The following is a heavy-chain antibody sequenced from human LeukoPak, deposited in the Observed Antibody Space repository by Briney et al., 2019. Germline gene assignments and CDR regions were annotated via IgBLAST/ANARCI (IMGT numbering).Heavy chain of an antibody. V-gene: IGHV3-7*01. CDR3: AKASIAGAIGVLDY. CDR1: GFTFNNYW. CDR2: INQDGSGK. D-gene: IGHD1-26*01. J-gene: IGHJ4*02. Sequence: GGSLRLSCAAFGFTFNNYWMSWVRQAPGKGLEWVANINQDGSGKHYVDSVKGRFTIARDNAKNSLYLQMNSLRAEDTAVYFCAKASIAGAIGVLDYWGQGTLVTVSS.